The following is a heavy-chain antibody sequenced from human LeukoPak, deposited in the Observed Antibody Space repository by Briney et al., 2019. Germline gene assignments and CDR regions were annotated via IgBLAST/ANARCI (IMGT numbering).Heavy chain of an antibody. Sequence: ESSETLSLTCTVSGGSISSSSYYWGWIRQPPGKGLEWIGSIYYSGSTYYNPSLKSRVTISVDTSKNQFSLKLSSVTAADTAVYYCARQRRYYYDSSGTNWFDPWGQGTLVTVSS. CDR1: GGSISSSSYY. CDR2: IYYSGST. D-gene: IGHD3-22*01. J-gene: IGHJ5*02. V-gene: IGHV4-39*01. CDR3: ARQRRYYYDSSGTNWFDP.